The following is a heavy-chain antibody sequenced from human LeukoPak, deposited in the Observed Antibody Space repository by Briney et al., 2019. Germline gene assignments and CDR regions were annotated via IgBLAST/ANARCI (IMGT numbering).Heavy chain of an antibody. Sequence: SVKVSCKASGGTFSSYAISWVRQAPGQGLEWMGGIIPIFGTANYAQKFQGRVTITADESTSTAYMELSSLRSEDTAVYYCARDRWYDILTGLFDYWGQGTLVTVSS. J-gene: IGHJ4*02. CDR3: ARDRWYDILTGLFDY. V-gene: IGHV1-69*13. CDR1: GGTFSSYA. D-gene: IGHD3-9*01. CDR2: IIPIFGTA.